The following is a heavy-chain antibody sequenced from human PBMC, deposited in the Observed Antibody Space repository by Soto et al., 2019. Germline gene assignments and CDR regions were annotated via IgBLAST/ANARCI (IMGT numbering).Heavy chain of an antibody. Sequence: GASLKVSCKVSGYTLTELSMHWVRQAPGKGLEWMGGFDPEDGETIYAQKFQGRVTMTEDTSTDTAYMELSSLRSEDTAVYYCATWGGYSYGYECLDYWGQGTLVTVSS. CDR2: FDPEDGET. V-gene: IGHV1-24*01. J-gene: IGHJ4*02. CDR1: GYTLTELS. D-gene: IGHD5-18*01. CDR3: ATWGGYSYGYECLDY.